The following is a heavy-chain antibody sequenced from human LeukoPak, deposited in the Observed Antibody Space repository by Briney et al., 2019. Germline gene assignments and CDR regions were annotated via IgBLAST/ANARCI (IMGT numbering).Heavy chain of an antibody. Sequence: GGSLRLSCAVSVFSFSSNCMSWVRQAPGKGLEWVAKIKEDGNEIYYVDSVKGRFTISRDNTKNSLFLQMNSLRAEDTAVYYCATGGAVAGRFAYWGQGTLVTVSS. J-gene: IGHJ4*02. CDR1: VFSFSSNC. D-gene: IGHD6-19*01. CDR3: ATGGAVAGRFAY. V-gene: IGHV3-7*01. CDR2: IKEDGNEI.